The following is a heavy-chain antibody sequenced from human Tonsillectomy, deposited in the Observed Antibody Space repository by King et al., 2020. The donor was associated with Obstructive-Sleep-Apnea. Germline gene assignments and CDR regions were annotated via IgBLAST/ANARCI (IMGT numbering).Heavy chain of an antibody. D-gene: IGHD4-17*01. V-gene: IGHV4-30-4*01. J-gene: IGHJ4*02. CDR3: AADYAHDHGDHFDY. CDR2: IFYNGKT. Sequence: VQLQESGPGLVKSSQTLSLTCMVSGVSISSGGHYWNWIRQPPGKGLEWIGYIFYNGKTYYNPSLTGRVDISVDTSKNQFSLEMSSVTAADTAMYYCAADYAHDHGDHFDYWGLGTLVTVSS. CDR1: GVSISSGGHY.